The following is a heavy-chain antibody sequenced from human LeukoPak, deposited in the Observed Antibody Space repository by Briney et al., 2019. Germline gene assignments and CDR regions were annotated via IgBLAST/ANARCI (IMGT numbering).Heavy chain of an antibody. CDR1: GFTFDDYA. CDR2: ISWNSGSI. CDR3: AKGQYSSGWYDY. D-gene: IGHD6-19*01. Sequence: GGSLRLSCAASGFTFDDYAMHWVRQAPGKGLEWVSGISWNSGSIGYADSVKGRFTISRDNAKNSLYLQTNSLRAEDTALYYCAKGQYSSGWYDYWGQGTLVTVSS. V-gene: IGHV3-9*01. J-gene: IGHJ4*02.